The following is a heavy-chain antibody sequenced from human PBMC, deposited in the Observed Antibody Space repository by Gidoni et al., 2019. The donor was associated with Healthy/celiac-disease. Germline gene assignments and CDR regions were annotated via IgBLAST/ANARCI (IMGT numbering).Heavy chain of an antibody. CDR3: VVSSLVAATHLRFDP. Sequence: QLQLQESGPGLVKPSETLSLTCTVSGGSISSSSYYWGWIRQPPGKGLEWIGSIYYSGSTYYNPSLKSRVTISVDTSKNQFSLKLSSVTAADTAVYYCVVSSLVAATHLRFDPWGQGTLVTVSS. CDR2: IYYSGST. V-gene: IGHV4-39*01. J-gene: IGHJ5*02. CDR1: GGSISSSSYY. D-gene: IGHD2-15*01.